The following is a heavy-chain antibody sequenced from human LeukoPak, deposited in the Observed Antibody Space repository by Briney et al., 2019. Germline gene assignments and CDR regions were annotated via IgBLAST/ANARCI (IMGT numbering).Heavy chain of an antibody. CDR1: GFPFSSYF. J-gene: IGHJ4*02. Sequence: GGSLRLSCAASGFPFSSYFMNWVRQAPGKGLEWVSSISGSSSYIYDADSVKGRFTISRDNAKNSLYLQMNSLRAEDTAVYYCARDQGGVGYWGQGTLVTVSS. CDR3: ARDQGGVGY. CDR2: ISGSSSYI. D-gene: IGHD3-16*01. V-gene: IGHV3-21*01.